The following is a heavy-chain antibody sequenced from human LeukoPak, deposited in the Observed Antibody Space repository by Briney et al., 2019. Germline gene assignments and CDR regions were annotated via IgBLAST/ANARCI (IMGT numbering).Heavy chain of an antibody. V-gene: IGHV4-59*08. D-gene: IGHD3-22*01. CDR2: FYNTGST. J-gene: IGHJ4*02. Sequence: SETLSLTCTVSGGSISGYYWSWIQQPPGKGLEWIGHFYNTGSTNYNASLKSRVTISEDTSKSQFSLRLNSVTAADTAMYYCARLRSYYDSSGSFGNYLDYWGRGTLVTVSS. CDR3: ARLRSYYDSSGSFGNYLDY. CDR1: GGSISGYY.